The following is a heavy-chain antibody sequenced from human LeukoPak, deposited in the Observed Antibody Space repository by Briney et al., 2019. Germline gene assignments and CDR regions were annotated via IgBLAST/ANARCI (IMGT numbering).Heavy chain of an antibody. J-gene: IGHJ5*02. CDR1: GYTLTELS. Sequence: ASVKVSCKVSGYTLTELSMHWVRQAPGKGLEWLGGFDPEDGETIYAQKFQGRVTMTEDTSTDTAYMELSSLRSEDTAVYYCATDWDYDILTGYRAWGQGTLVTVSS. CDR3: ATDWDYDILTGYRA. V-gene: IGHV1-24*01. D-gene: IGHD3-9*01. CDR2: FDPEDGET.